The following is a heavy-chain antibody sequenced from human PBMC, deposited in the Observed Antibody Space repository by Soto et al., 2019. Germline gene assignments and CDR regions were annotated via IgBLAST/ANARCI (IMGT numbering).Heavy chain of an antibody. D-gene: IGHD2-21*01. CDR1: GYSISSGYY. V-gene: IGHV4-38-2*02. CDR3: ARDNSEHDY. CDR2: IYHSGST. Sequence: PSETLSLTCAVSGYSISSGYYWGWIRQPPGKGLEWIGSIYHSGSTYYNPSLKSRVTISVDTSKNQFSLKLSSVTAADTAVYYCARDNSEHDYWGQGTVGKVS. J-gene: IGHJ4*02.